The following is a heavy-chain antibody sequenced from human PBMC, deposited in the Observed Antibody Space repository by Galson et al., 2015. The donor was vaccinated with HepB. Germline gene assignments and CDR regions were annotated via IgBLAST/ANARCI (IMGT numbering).Heavy chain of an antibody. J-gene: IGHJ6*03. Sequence: SLRLSCAASGFTFSNFGMNWVRQAPGKGLEWVSGVSVNGGTTYYVDSVKGRFTISRDNSKNTVFLQMSSLRAEDTAIYYCAKANVRGPADYYYYMDVWGKETTVTVSS. D-gene: IGHD3-10*02. CDR2: VSVNGGTT. CDR1: GFTFSNFG. V-gene: IGHV3-23*02. CDR3: AKANVRGPADYYYYMDV.